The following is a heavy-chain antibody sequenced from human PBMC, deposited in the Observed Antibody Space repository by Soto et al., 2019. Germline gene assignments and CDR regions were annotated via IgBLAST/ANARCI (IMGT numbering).Heavy chain of an antibody. CDR3: ANLWGDGYNLGQDYNGMDV. Sequence: QVQMVESGGGVVQPGRSLRLSCAASGFSFENYGMHWVRQAPGRGLEWVAIIWYDGSLQYYAAAVKGRFTISRDNSKNTLYLEMNSLRAEDTAVYYCANLWGDGYNLGQDYNGMDVWGKGTTVLVSS. CDR1: GFSFENYG. J-gene: IGHJ6*04. V-gene: IGHV3-33*06. D-gene: IGHD5-12*01. CDR2: IWYDGSLQ.